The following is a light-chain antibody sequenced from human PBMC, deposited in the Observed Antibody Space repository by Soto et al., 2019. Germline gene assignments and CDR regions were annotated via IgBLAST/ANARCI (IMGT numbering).Light chain of an antibody. Sequence: DIPMTQSPSTLYGSVGDRVTITCRASQTISSWLAWYQQKPGKDPKLLIYKASTLKSVVPSRFSGSGSGTEFTLTISSLQPDDFATYDFQHYKSYSEAFGQGTKVELK. CDR2: KAS. V-gene: IGKV1-5*03. J-gene: IGKJ1*01. CDR1: QTISSW. CDR3: QHYKSYSEA.